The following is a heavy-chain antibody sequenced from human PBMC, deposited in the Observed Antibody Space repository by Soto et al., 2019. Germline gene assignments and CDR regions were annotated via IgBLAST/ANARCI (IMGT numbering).Heavy chain of an antibody. CDR2: IIPILGIA. V-gene: IGHV1-69*04. CDR3: ARDGPYYYDSSGYYLRMDV. CDR1: GGTYNSYA. Sequence: GASVKVACTASGGTYNSYAITGLRPAPKQGLEWMGRIIPILGIANYAQKFQGRVTITADKSTSTAYMELSSLRSEDTAVYYCARDGPYYYDSSGYYLRMDVWGQGTTVTVSS. J-gene: IGHJ6*02. D-gene: IGHD3-22*01.